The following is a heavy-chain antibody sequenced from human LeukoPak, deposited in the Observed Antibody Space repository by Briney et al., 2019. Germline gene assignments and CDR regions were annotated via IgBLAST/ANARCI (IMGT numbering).Heavy chain of an antibody. CDR3: ARWKGANYYDSSGPFDY. CDR1: GYTFTSYY. V-gene: IGHV1-46*01. CDR2: INPSGGST. Sequence: ASVKVSCKASGYTFTSYYMHWVRQAPGQGLEWMGIINPSGGSTSYAQKFQGRVTMTRDMSTSTVYMELSSLRSEDTAVYYCARWKGANYYDSSGPFDYWGQGTLVTVSS. J-gene: IGHJ4*02. D-gene: IGHD3-22*01.